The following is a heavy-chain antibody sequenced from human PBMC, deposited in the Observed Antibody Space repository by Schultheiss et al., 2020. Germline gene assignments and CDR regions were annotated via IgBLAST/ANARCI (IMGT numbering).Heavy chain of an antibody. CDR1: GGSISSYY. J-gene: IGHJ6*02. V-gene: IGHV4-59*01. D-gene: IGHD3-9*01. CDR3: ARELYYDILGSYGMDV. Sequence: SETLSLTCTVSGGSISSYYWSWIRQPPGKGLEWIGYIYYSGSTNYNPSLKSRVTISVDTSKNQFSLKLSSVTAADTAVYYCARELYYDILGSYGMDVWGQGTTVTVSS. CDR2: IYYSGST.